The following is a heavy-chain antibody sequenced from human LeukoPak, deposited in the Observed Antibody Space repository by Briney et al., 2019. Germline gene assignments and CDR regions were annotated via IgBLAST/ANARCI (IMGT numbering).Heavy chain of an antibody. CDR3: ARGRDSSGWYGGGDYYFDY. D-gene: IGHD6-19*01. CDR1: GGSISSYY. Sequence: SETLSLTCTVSGGSISSYYWSWIRQPPGKGLEWIGYIYYSGSTNYNPSLKSRVTISVDTSKNQFSLKLSSVTAADTAVYYCARGRDSSGWYGGGDYYFDYWGQGTLVTVSS. CDR2: IYYSGST. V-gene: IGHV4-59*08. J-gene: IGHJ4*02.